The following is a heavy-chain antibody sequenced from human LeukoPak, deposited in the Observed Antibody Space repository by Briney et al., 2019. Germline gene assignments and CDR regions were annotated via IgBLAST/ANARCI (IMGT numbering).Heavy chain of an antibody. CDR2: IESDGRRT. D-gene: IGHD6-19*01. V-gene: IGHV3-74*03. CDR1: GFTFSSTW. CDR3: ARESSGWYFP. Sequence: GGSLRLSCAASGFTFSSTWMHWVRQVPGKELVWVARIESDGRRTTYAESVKGRFTISRDNAKNSLYLQMNSLRAEDTAVYYCARESSGWYFPWGQGTLVTVSS. J-gene: IGHJ5*02.